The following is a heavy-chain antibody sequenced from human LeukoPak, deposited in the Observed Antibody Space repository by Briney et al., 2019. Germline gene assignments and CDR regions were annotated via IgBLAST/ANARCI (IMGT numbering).Heavy chain of an antibody. J-gene: IGHJ2*01. D-gene: IGHD5-24*01. CDR3: ARAQEMATMRGWYFDL. V-gene: IGHV1-69*05. Sequence: ASVKVSCKASGYTFTGYYMHWVRQAPGQGLEWMGGIIPIFGTANYAQKFQGRVTITTDESTSTAYMELSSLRSEDTAVYYCARAQEMATMRGWYFDLWGRGTLVTVSS. CDR1: GYTFTGYY. CDR2: IIPIFGTA.